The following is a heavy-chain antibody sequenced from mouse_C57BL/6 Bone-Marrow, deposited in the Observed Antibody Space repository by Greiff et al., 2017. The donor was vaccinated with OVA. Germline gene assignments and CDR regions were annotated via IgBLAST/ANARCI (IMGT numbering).Heavy chain of an antibody. Sequence: QVQLQQPGAELVRPGSSVKLSCKASGYTFTSYWMDWVKQRPGQGLEWIGNIYPSDSETHYNQKFKDKATLTVDKSSSTAYMQLSSLTSEDSAVYYCASFGDGYFFDYWGQGTTLTVSS. CDR1: GYTFTSYW. D-gene: IGHD2-3*01. CDR3: ASFGDGYFFDY. J-gene: IGHJ2*01. CDR2: IYPSDSET. V-gene: IGHV1-61*01.